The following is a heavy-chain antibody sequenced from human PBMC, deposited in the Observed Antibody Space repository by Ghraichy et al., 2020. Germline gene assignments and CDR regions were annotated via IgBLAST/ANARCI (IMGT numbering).Heavy chain of an antibody. CDR2: ITSSTTI. Sequence: ESLRLSCAASGFTFSNYIMTWVRQAPGKGLEWVSSITSSTTIYYADSMKGRFTISRDNAKNSLYLQMNSLRAEDTAVYYCARDNTGGFDYWGQGTLVTVSS. J-gene: IGHJ4*02. CDR3: ARDNTGGFDY. V-gene: IGHV3-69-1*01. D-gene: IGHD3-16*01. CDR1: GFTFSNYI.